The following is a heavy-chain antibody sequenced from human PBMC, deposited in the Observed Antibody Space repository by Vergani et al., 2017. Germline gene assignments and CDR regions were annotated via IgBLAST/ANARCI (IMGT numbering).Heavy chain of an antibody. D-gene: IGHD6-13*01. V-gene: IGHV3-48*02. CDR2: ISSSSSTI. Sequence: EVQLVESGGGLVQPGGSLRLSCAASGFTFSSYSMNWVRQAPGKGLEWVSYISSSSSTIYYADSVKGRFTISRDNAKNSLYLQMNSLRDEDTAVYYCARNQIAAAGTWWFDPWGQGTLVTVSS. J-gene: IGHJ5*02. CDR3: ARNQIAAAGTWWFDP. CDR1: GFTFSSYS.